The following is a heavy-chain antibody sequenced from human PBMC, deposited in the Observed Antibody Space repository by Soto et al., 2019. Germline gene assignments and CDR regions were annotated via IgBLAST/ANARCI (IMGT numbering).Heavy chain of an antibody. CDR1: GFHFRNFE. J-gene: IGHJ6*03. CDR3: ARRGYGSRWPNVYMDV. CDR2: ISNNGAHT. V-gene: IGHV3-64*01. D-gene: IGHD6-13*01. Sequence: EAQLVESGGGLVQPGGALRLSCAASGFHFRNFEIDWVRQAPGKGPEIGSGISNNGAHTDYAKSVKGRFTISRDNSENTLYLQMGSLRAEDMALYYCARRGYGSRWPNVYMDVWGKGTTVTVSS.